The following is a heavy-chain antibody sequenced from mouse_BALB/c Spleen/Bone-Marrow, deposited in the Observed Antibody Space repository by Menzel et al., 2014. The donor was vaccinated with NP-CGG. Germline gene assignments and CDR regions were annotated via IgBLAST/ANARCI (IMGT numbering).Heavy chain of an antibody. CDR3: TRDNGPFDY. CDR1: GFTFSSYT. D-gene: IGHD1-2*01. V-gene: IGHV5-6-4*01. CDR2: ITSGGSYT. Sequence: DVKLAESGGGLVKPGGSLKLSCAASGFTFSSYTMSWVRQTPEKRLEWVATITSGGSYTYYPDSVKGRFTISRDNAKNTLYLQMSSLKSEDTAMYYCTRDNGPFDYWGQGTTLTVSS. J-gene: IGHJ2*01.